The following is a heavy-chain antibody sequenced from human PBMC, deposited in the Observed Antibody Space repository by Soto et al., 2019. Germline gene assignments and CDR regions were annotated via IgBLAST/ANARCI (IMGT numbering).Heavy chain of an antibody. D-gene: IGHD3-3*01. J-gene: IGHJ4*02. CDR3: ARLGDGFNPYYFDS. Sequence: PGESLKISCQGSRYSFTSYWIGWVRQKPGKGLEWMGIIYPGDSETRYSPSFQGQVTISADKSINTAYLQWSSLKASDTANYYCARLGDGFNPYYFDSWGQGTLVTVSS. CDR1: RYSFTSYW. V-gene: IGHV5-51*01. CDR2: IYPGDSET.